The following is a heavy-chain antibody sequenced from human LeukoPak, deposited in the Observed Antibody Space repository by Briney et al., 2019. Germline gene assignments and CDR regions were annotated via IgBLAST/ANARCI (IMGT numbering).Heavy chain of an antibody. V-gene: IGHV4-34*01. CDR3: AVAAYGDYIL. CDR2: IYYSGST. CDR1: GVSFSGYY. Sequence: SETLSLTCAVYGVSFSGYYWSWIRQPPGKGLEWIGSIYYSGSTYYNPSLKSRVTISVDTSKNQFSLKLSSVTAADTAVYYCAVAAYGDYILWGQGTLVTVSS. D-gene: IGHD4-17*01. J-gene: IGHJ4*02.